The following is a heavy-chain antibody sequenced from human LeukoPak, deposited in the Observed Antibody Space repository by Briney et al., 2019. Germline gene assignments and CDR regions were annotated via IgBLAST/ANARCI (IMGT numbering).Heavy chain of an antibody. V-gene: IGHV3-30*18. CDR1: GFTFSTYG. CDR2: ISYDGSNK. Sequence: GRSLRLSCAASGFTFSTYGMHWVRQAPGKGLEWVAVISYDGSNKYYGDSVKGRFTISRDNSKNTLYLQMNSLRDEDTAVYYCAKGYGQRLVNNWFDPWGQGTLVTVSS. D-gene: IGHD6-13*01. J-gene: IGHJ5*02. CDR3: AKGYGQRLVNNWFDP.